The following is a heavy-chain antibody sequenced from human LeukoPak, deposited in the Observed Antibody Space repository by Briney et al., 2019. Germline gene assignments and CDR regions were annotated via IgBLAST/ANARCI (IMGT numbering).Heavy chain of an antibody. CDR1: GGSISSYY. J-gene: IGHJ6*03. CDR2: IYDSGST. Sequence: PSETLSLTCTVSGGSISSYYWSWIRQPPGKGLEWIGYIYDSGSTNYNPSLKSRVTISVDTSKNQFSLKLSSVTAADTAVYYCARSGYDILTGYYTWYYYYMDVWGKGTTVTVSS. D-gene: IGHD3-9*01. V-gene: IGHV4-59*01. CDR3: ARSGYDILTGYYTWYYYYMDV.